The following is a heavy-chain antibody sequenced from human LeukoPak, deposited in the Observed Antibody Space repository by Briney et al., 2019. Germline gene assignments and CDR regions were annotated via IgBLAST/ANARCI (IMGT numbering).Heavy chain of an antibody. D-gene: IGHD4-17*01. CDR2: IYTSGST. J-gene: IGHJ3*02. V-gene: IGHV4-61*02. CDR1: GDSISSDNYY. Sequence: SQTLSLTCTVSGDSISSDNYYWSWIRQPAGKGLEWIGRIYTSGSTNYNPSLKSRVTISIDTSKNQFSLKLSSVTAADTAVYYCATTTAGDAFDIWGQGTMVTVSS. CDR3: ATTTAGDAFDI.